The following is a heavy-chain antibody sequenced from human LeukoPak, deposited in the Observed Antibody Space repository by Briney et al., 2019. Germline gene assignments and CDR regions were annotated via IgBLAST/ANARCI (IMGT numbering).Heavy chain of an antibody. CDR3: ARAGYSYGPQGLSFDY. CDR2: IYYSGST. Sequence: SETLSLTCTVSGGSISSYYWSWIRQPPGKGLEWIGYIYYSGSTNYNPSLKSRVTISVDTSKNQFSLKLSSVTAADTAVYYCARAGYSYGPQGLSFDYWGQGTLVTVSS. V-gene: IGHV4-59*01. CDR1: GGSISSYY. D-gene: IGHD5-18*01. J-gene: IGHJ4*02.